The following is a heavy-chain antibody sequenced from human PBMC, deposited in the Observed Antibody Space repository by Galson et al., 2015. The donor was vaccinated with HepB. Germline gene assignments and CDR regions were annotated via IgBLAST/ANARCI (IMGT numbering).Heavy chain of an antibody. V-gene: IGHV3-7*03. D-gene: IGHD5-24*01. CDR1: GFTFSSYW. Sequence: SLRLACAASGFTFSSYWMSWVRQAPGKGLEWVANIKQDGSEKYYVDSVKGRFTISRDNAKNSLYLQMNSLRAEDTAVYYCARAYRDGYNWQNWGDYYYYYYGMYVWGQGITVTVSS. J-gene: IGHJ6*02. CDR2: IKQDGSEK. CDR3: ARAYRDGYNWQNWGDYYYYYYGMYV.